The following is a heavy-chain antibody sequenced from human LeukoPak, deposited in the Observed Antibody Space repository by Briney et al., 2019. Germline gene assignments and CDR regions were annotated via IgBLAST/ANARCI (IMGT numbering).Heavy chain of an antibody. J-gene: IGHJ5*02. CDR1: GGSISSYY. V-gene: IGHV4-59*01. CDR2: IYYSGST. CDR3: ARRTAAAKYNWFDP. D-gene: IGHD6-13*01. Sequence: SETLSLTCTVSGGSISSYYWSWIRQPPGKGLEWIGYIYYSGSTNYNPSLKSRVTISVDTSKNQLSLKLSSVTAADTAVYYCARRTAAAKYNWFDPWGQGTLVTVSS.